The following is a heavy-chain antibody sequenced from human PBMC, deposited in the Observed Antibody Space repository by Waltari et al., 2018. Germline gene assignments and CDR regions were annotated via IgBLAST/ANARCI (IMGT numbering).Heavy chain of an antibody. D-gene: IGHD2-21*01. V-gene: IGHV3-7*03. Sequence: EVQLVESGGGLVQPGGSLRLACKASGFTYSNHWMRWVRQAPGKGLEGVASIKEDGSETNYVESVKGRFTISRDNARNSLYLQMNSLRAEDTAVYYCSDPPSDFWGQGKLVIVSS. CDR2: IKEDGSET. J-gene: IGHJ4*02. CDR1: GFTYSNHW. CDR3: SDPPSDF.